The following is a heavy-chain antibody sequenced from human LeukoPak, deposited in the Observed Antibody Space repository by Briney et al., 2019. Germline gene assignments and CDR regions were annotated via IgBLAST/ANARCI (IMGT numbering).Heavy chain of an antibody. CDR1: GFTFSSYA. D-gene: IGHD3-22*01. CDR2: ISYDGSNK. V-gene: IGHV3-30-3*01. CDR3: ASDSSGYLRAFDI. Sequence: GRSLRLSCAASGFTFSSYAMHWVRQAPGKGLEWVAVISYDGSNKYYADSVKGRFTISRDNSKNTLYLQMNSLRAEDTAVYYCASDSSGYLRAFDIWGQGTMVTVSS. J-gene: IGHJ3*02.